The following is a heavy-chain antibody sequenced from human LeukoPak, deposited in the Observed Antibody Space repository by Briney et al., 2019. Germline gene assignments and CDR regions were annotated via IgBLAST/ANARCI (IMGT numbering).Heavy chain of an antibody. CDR2: ISGSGGIT. CDR1: GFTFSSDA. CDR3: VKDRYQDGSGYSRLGYFDY. D-gene: IGHD3-22*01. V-gene: IGHV3-23*01. J-gene: IGHJ4*02. Sequence: GGSLRLSCAASGFTFSSDAMTWVRQAPGTGLEWVSAISGSGGITYYADSVKGRFTISRDNSKNTLYLQMNSLRAEDTAVYYCVKDRYQDGSGYSRLGYFDYWGQRTLVTVSS.